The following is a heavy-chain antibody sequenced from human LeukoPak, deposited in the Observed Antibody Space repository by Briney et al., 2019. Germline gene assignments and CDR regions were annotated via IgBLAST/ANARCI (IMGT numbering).Heavy chain of an antibody. V-gene: IGHV3-74*01. CDR3: VRDLDLGGYSSFVS. D-gene: IGHD4-23*01. J-gene: IGHJ4*02. CDR1: GFTFSSYFW. Sequence: EGSLRLSCAASGFTFSSYFWMHWVRQAPGKGLVWVSRIRSDGGSSTYADSVKGRFTISRGNAKNTLYLQMNTLRAEDTAVYYCVRDLDLGGYSSFVSWGQGTLVTVSS. CDR2: IRSDGGSS.